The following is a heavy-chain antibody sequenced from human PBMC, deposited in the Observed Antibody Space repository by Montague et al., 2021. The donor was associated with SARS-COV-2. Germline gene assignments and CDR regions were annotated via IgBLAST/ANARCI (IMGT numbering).Heavy chain of an antibody. Sequence: SETLSLTCGVYGGSFSGYYWSWIRQPPGKGLEWIGEINHSGSTNYNPSLKSRVTISVDTSKNQFSLKLSSVTAADTAVYYCARGRRILLWFGELLSGGDYYGMDVWGQGTTVTVSS. CDR3: ARGRRILLWFGELLSGGDYYGMDV. CDR1: GGSFSGYY. J-gene: IGHJ6*02. V-gene: IGHV4-34*01. CDR2: INHSGST. D-gene: IGHD3-10*01.